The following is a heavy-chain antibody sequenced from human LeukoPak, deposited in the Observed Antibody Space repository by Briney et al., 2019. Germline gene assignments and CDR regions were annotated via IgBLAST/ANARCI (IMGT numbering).Heavy chain of an antibody. CDR2: INPNSGGT. Sequence: ASVKVSCKASGYTFTGYYMHWVRQAPGQGLEWMGWINPNSGGTNYAQKFQGRVTMTRDTSISTAYMELSRLRSDDTAVYYCAREGYYDSSGYPHVFDYWGQGTLVTVSS. D-gene: IGHD3-22*01. J-gene: IGHJ4*02. CDR1: GYTFTGYY. CDR3: AREGYYDSSGYPHVFDY. V-gene: IGHV1-2*02.